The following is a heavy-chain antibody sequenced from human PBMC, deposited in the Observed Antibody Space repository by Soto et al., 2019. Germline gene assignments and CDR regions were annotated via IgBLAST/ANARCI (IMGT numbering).Heavy chain of an antibody. CDR2: ISYDGSNK. D-gene: IGHD3-22*01. V-gene: IGHV3-30*18. J-gene: IGHJ4*02. Sequence: GGSLRLSCAASGFTFSSYGMHWVRQAPGKGLEWVAVISYDGSNKYYADSVKGRFTISRDNSKNTLYLQMNSLRAEDTAVYYCAKDRNYYDSSGPDYWGQGTLVTVSS. CDR1: GFTFSSYG. CDR3: AKDRNYYDSSGPDY.